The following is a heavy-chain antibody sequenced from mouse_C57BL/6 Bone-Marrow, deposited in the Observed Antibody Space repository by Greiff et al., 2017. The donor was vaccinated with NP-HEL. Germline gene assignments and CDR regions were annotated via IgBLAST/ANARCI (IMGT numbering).Heavy chain of an antibody. CDR3: ANRDGGDWYFDV. V-gene: IGHV1-55*01. J-gene: IGHJ1*03. CDR2: IYPGSGST. D-gene: IGHD3-3*01. CDR1: GYTFTSYW. Sequence: VQLQQPGAELVKPGASVKMSCKASGYTFTSYWITWVKQRPGQGLEWIGDIYPGSGSTNYNEKFKSKATLTVDTSSSTAYMQLSSLTSEDSAVYYCANRDGGDWYFDVWGTGTTVTVSS.